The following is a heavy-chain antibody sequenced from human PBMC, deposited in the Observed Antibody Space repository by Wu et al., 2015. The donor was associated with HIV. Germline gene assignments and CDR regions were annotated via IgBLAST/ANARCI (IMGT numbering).Heavy chain of an antibody. CDR2: IVPILGIT. CDR3: ARGHPLGSPFDY. J-gene: IGHJ4*02. Sequence: QVHLVQSGAEVKKPRSSVKVSCKASGDTFSTSTFTWVRQTPGQGLEWMGRIVPILGITNYAQIFQGRFTMTADRFTNTAYMELSSLRSEDTAVYYCARGHPLGSPFDYWGQGTLVTVSS. CDR1: GDTFSTST. D-gene: IGHD7-27*01. V-gene: IGHV1-69*04.